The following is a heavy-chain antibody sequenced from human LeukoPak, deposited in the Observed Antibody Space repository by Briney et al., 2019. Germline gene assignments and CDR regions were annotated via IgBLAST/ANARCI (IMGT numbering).Heavy chain of an antibody. D-gene: IGHD1/OR15-1a*01. Sequence: QSGGSLRLSCAVSGITLSNYGMSWVRQAPGKGLEWVAGISDSGGSTNYADSVKGRFTISRDNPKNTLYPQMNSLRAEDTAVYYCARDRVNTGFYYGMDVWGQGTTVTVSS. V-gene: IGHV3-23*01. CDR3: ARDRVNTGFYYGMDV. CDR1: GITLSNYG. J-gene: IGHJ6*02. CDR2: ISDSGGST.